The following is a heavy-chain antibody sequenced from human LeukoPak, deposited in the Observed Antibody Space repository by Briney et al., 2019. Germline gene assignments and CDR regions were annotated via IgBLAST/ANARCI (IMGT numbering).Heavy chain of an antibody. J-gene: IGHJ6*03. D-gene: IGHD5-12*01. V-gene: IGHV1-69*06. Sequence: GGSVKVSCKASGGTLSSYAISWVRQAPGQGLEWMGGIIPIFCTANYAQKFQGRVTITADKSTSTAYMELSSLRSEDTAVYYCARALSGYDYFSLHYYYYYMDVWGKGTTVTVSS. CDR3: ARALSGYDYFSLHYYYYYMDV. CDR1: GGTLSSYA. CDR2: IIPIFCTA.